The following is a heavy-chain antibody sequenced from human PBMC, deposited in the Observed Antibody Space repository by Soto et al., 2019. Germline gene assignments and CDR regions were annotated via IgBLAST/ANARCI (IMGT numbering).Heavy chain of an antibody. CDR2: IYYSGST. J-gene: IGHJ4*02. V-gene: IGHV4-61*01. CDR1: GGSVSSVSYY. CDR3: ARYSGGWYDVSY. D-gene: IGHD6-19*01. Sequence: QVQLQESGPGLVKPSETLSLTCTVSGGSVSSVSYYWSWIRQPPGRGLEWIGYIYYSGSTNYNPSLTSRVTISVNPSKNQFSLKLSSVTAADTSVSYCARYSGGWYDVSYWGQGTLVTVSS.